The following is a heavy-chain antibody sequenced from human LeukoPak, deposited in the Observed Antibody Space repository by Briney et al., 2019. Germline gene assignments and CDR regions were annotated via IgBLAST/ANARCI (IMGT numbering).Heavy chain of an antibody. V-gene: IGHV3-53*01. D-gene: IGHD3-10*01. Sequence: PGGSLRLSCAASGFTVSSNYMSWVRQAPGKGLEWVSVIYSAGSTYYADSVKGRFTISRDNSKNTLFLQMNSLRAEDTAVYYCARSLWFGEFTARYFDCWGQGTLVTVSS. CDR3: ARSLWFGEFTARYFDC. J-gene: IGHJ4*02. CDR1: GFTVSSNY. CDR2: IYSAGST.